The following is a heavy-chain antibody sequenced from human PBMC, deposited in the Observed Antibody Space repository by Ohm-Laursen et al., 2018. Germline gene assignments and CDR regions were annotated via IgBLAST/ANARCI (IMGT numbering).Heavy chain of an antibody. V-gene: IGHV4-28*03. Sequence: PSDTLSLTCAVSGYSISSSNWWDWIRQPPGKGLEWIGYIYYSGSTYYNPSLKSRVTMSVDTSKNQFSLKLSSVTAVDTAVYYCARVTRDGYNYAFDIWGQGTMVTVSS. CDR3: ARVTRDGYNYAFDI. CDR2: IYYSGST. D-gene: IGHD5-24*01. J-gene: IGHJ3*02. CDR1: GYSISSSNW.